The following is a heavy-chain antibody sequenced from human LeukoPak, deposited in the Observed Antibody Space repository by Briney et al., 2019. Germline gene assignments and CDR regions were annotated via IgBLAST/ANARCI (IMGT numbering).Heavy chain of an antibody. Sequence: PSQTLSLTCTVSGGSISSGGYYWTWIRQHPGKGLEWIGYIHYSGSTYYNPSLKSRVTISVDTSKNQFSLKLSSVTAADTAVYYCARIDQYYFDYWGQGTLVTVSS. V-gene: IGHV4-31*03. CDR3: ARIDQYYFDY. CDR2: IHYSGST. CDR1: GGSISSGGYY. J-gene: IGHJ4*02.